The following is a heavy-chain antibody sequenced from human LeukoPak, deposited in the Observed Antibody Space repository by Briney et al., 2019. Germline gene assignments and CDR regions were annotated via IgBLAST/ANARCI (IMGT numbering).Heavy chain of an antibody. CDR3: ARVRTRGGFDY. D-gene: IGHD3-10*01. CDR2: IGTAGDT. Sequence: PGGFLRLSCAASGFTFSTYDMHWVRQATGKGLEWVSSIGTAGDTYYPGSVKGRFTISRENANNSLYLQMNSLRAGDTAVYYCARVRTRGGFDYWGQGTLVTVSS. CDR1: GFTFSTYD. J-gene: IGHJ4*02. V-gene: IGHV3-13*01.